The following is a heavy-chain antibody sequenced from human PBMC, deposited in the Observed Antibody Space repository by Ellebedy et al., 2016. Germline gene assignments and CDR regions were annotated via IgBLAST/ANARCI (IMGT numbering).Heavy chain of an antibody. J-gene: IGHJ5*02. V-gene: IGHV4-59*01. Sequence: SETLSLTXTVSGGSISSYYWSWIRQPPGKGLEWIGYIYYSGSTNYNPSLKSRVTISVDTSKNQFSLKLSSVTAADTAVYYCARDRRTILTGLNWFDPWGQGTLVTVSS. D-gene: IGHD3-9*01. CDR2: IYYSGST. CDR3: ARDRRTILTGLNWFDP. CDR1: GGSISSYY.